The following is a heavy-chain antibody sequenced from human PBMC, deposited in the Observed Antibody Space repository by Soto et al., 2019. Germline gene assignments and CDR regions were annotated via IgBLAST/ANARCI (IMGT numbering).Heavy chain of an antibody. J-gene: IGHJ4*02. CDR3: ARQPLDDGDYDVLDY. CDR1: GYSFTNNW. CDR2: IFPGDSDT. D-gene: IGHD4-17*01. Sequence: LGESLKISCQASGYSFTNNWIAWVRQMPGKGLEWMGMIFPGDSDTRYSPSSQGQVILSADKSVSTAYLQWSSLKASDTAMYYCARQPLDDGDYDVLDYWGQGTLVTVSS. V-gene: IGHV5-51*01.